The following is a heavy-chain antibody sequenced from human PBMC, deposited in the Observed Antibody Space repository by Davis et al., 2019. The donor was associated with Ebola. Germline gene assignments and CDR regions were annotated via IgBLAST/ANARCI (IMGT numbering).Heavy chain of an antibody. V-gene: IGHV3-23*01. D-gene: IGHD3-3*01. Sequence: LGGSLRLSCAASGFTFSSYAMSWVRQAPGKGLEWVSGISGLGGGTYYVDSVKGRFTISRDNSKNTVILQMNSLRVDDTAVYYCAGGDFWSGQFDYWGQGTLVTVSS. J-gene: IGHJ4*02. CDR3: AGGDFWSGQFDY. CDR1: GFTFSSYA. CDR2: ISGLGGGT.